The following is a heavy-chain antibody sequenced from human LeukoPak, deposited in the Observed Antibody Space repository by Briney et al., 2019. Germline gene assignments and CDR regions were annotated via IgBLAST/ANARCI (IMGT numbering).Heavy chain of an antibody. CDR1: GYSFTSYW. CDR2: LYPGDSDT. J-gene: IGHJ4*02. V-gene: IGHV5-51*01. D-gene: IGHD1-1*01. Sequence: GESLKISCKGSGYSFTSYWIGWVRQLPGKGLEFMGILYPGDSDTRYSPSFQGQVTISADKSISTAYLQWSSLKASDTAMYYCARHETGPYFDYWGQGTLVTVSS. CDR3: ARHETGPYFDY.